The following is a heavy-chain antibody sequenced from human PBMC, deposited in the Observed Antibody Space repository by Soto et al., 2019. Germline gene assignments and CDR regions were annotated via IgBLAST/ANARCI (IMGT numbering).Heavy chain of an antibody. V-gene: IGHV3-33*01. CDR3: ARDAHPYYSYGMDV. CDR1: GFTFRSYG. J-gene: IGHJ6*02. CDR2: IWYDGSNK. Sequence: QVQLVESGGGVVQPGRSLRLSCAASGFTFRSYGMHWVRQAPGKGLEWVAVIWYDGSNKYYADSVKGRFTISRDNSKNTLYLQMNSLRAEDTAVYYCARDAHPYYSYGMDVWGQGTTVTVSS.